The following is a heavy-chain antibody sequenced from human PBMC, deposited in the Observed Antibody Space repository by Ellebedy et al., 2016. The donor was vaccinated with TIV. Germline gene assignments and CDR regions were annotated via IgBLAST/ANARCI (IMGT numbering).Heavy chain of an antibody. D-gene: IGHD7-27*01. J-gene: IGHJ4*02. CDR1: GFTFSSHW. V-gene: IGHV3-74*01. CDR3: ASGLWGPLDY. Sequence: GESLKISCAASGFTFSSHWMHWVRQVPGKGLVWVSRVKGDGSSTSYADVVKGRFTISRDNAKNTLYLQMNGLRAEDTAVYYCASGLWGPLDYWGQGALVTVSS. CDR2: VKGDGSST.